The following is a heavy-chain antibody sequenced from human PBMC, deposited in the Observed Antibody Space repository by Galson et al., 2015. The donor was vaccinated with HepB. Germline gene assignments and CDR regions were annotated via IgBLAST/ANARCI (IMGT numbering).Heavy chain of an antibody. Sequence: SLRLSCAVSGFTFSDYYMSWIRQAPGKGLEWISYISANRLYTNYADSVKGRFTVSRDNVKTALYLQMDGLRVEDTAVYYCARVADADYGDHTHFDHWGQGALVTVS. D-gene: IGHD4-17*01. V-gene: IGHV3-11*06. J-gene: IGHJ4*02. CDR3: ARVADADYGDHTHFDH. CDR2: ISANRLYT. CDR1: GFTFSDYY.